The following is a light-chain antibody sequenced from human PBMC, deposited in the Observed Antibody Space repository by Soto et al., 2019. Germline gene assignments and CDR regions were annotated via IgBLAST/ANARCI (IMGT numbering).Light chain of an antibody. CDR1: QSVSRD. CDR2: DAS. V-gene: IGKV3-11*01. J-gene: IGKJ4*01. CDR3: QQRSDWPPLT. Sequence: EIVLTQSPGTLSLSPGERATLSCRASQSVSRDLAWYQQKHGQAPRLLIYDASKRATGIPDRFSGCGSGTDFTITISSLEPVDFAVYYCQQRSDWPPLTFGGGTKVEVK.